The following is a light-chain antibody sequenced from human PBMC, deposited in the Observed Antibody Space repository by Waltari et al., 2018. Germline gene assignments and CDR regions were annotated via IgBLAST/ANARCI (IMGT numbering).Light chain of an antibody. Sequence: QSVLTQPPSVSGAPGQRVTIPCTGSSPNIGAGSDVHWYHQLPGTAPKLLIYDNSYRPSGVPDRFSGSKSGTSASLAITGLQAEDEADYYCQTYDSSLSGVVFGGGTKLTVL. V-gene: IGLV1-40*01. J-gene: IGLJ2*01. CDR3: QTYDSSLSGVV. CDR1: SPNIGAGSD. CDR2: DNS.